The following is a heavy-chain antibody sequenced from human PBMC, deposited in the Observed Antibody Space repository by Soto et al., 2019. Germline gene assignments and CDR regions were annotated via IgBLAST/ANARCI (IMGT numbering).Heavy chain of an antibody. CDR1: GGSISSYY. CDR3: ALAGGFAQDYYMDV. V-gene: IGHV4-59*01. Sequence: SETLSLTCTVSGGSISSYYWSWIRQPPGKGLEWIGYIYYSGSTNYNPSLKSRVTISVDTSKNQFSLKLSSVTAADTAVYYCALAGGFAQDYYMDVWGKGTTVTVSS. CDR2: IYYSGST. J-gene: IGHJ6*03. D-gene: IGHD2-15*01.